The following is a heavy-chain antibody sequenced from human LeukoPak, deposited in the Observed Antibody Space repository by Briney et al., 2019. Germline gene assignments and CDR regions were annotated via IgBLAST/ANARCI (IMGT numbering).Heavy chain of an antibody. Sequence: GGSLRLSCEASGFTFSDYAVSWVRQAPGMGLEWVSSISGSGAPYYADSVKGRFTISRDNSQNGLYLQMNSLRAADTAVYYCARAWNSVSYYFEYWGQGTMVTVSS. CDR2: ISGSGAP. CDR3: ARAWNSVSYYFEY. V-gene: IGHV3-23*01. D-gene: IGHD2/OR15-2a*01. CDR1: GFTFSDYA. J-gene: IGHJ4*02.